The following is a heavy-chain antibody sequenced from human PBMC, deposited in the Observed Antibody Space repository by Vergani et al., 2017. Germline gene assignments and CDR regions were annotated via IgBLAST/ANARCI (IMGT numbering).Heavy chain of an antibody. D-gene: IGHD3-22*01. Sequence: EVQLVQSGAEVKKPGESLKISCQISGYSFTNYWIGWVRQMPGKGLEWMGNIHPADSDTRYSPSFQGQVTISVDKSISTAYLQRSSLRASDSAMYYCARLYGRDSSGSKYFYYWGQGTLVTGSS. CDR2: IHPADSDT. V-gene: IGHV5-51*01. CDR3: ARLYGRDSSGSKYFYY. CDR1: GYSFTNYW. J-gene: IGHJ4*02.